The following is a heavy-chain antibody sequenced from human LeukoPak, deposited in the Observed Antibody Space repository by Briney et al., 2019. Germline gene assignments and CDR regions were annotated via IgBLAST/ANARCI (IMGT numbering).Heavy chain of an antibody. CDR3: ARIAAASLYFDY. Sequence: SETLSLTCAVYGGSFSGCYWSWIRQPPGKGLEWIGEINHSGSTNYNPSLKSRVTISVDTSKNQFSLKLSSVTAADTAVYYCARIAAASLYFDYWGQGTLVTVSS. D-gene: IGHD6-13*01. V-gene: IGHV4-34*01. CDR2: INHSGST. CDR1: GGSFSGCY. J-gene: IGHJ4*02.